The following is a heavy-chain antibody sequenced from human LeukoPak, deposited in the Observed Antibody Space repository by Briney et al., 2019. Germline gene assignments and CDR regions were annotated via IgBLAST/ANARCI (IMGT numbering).Heavy chain of an antibody. Sequence: SQTLSLTCAISGDSVSSKSTAWNWIRQSTSRGLEWLGRTYYRSKWYNDYAVSVKSRITINPDTSKNQFSLQLNSVTPEDTAVYYCARDGGSYYGGPFDYWGQGTLVTVSS. CDR3: ARDGGSYYGGPFDY. CDR1: GDSVSSKSTA. CDR2: TYYRSKWYN. J-gene: IGHJ4*02. V-gene: IGHV6-1*01. D-gene: IGHD1-26*01.